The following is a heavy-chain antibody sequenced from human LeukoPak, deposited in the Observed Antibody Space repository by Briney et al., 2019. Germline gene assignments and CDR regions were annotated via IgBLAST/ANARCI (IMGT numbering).Heavy chain of an antibody. Sequence: SETLSLTCTVSGGSISSYYWSWIRQPPGKGLEWIGYIYYSGSTNYNPSLKSRVTISVDTSKNQFSLKLGSVTAADTAVYYCARLVLWFGELSRPTNWFDPWGQGTLVTVSS. D-gene: IGHD3-10*01. V-gene: IGHV4-59*01. J-gene: IGHJ5*02. CDR1: GGSISSYY. CDR3: ARLVLWFGELSRPTNWFDP. CDR2: IYYSGST.